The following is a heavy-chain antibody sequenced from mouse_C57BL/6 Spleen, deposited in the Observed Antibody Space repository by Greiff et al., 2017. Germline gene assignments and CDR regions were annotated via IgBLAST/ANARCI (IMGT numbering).Heavy chain of an antibody. Sequence: EVKLVESGEGLVKPGGSLKLSCAASGFTFSSYAMSWVRQTPEKRLEWVAYISSGGDYIYYADTVKGRFTISRDNARNTLYLQMSSLKSEDTAMYYGTREGTGTRYFDVWGTGTTVTVSS. D-gene: IGHD4-1*01. J-gene: IGHJ1*03. V-gene: IGHV5-9-1*02. CDR3: TREGTGTRYFDV. CDR1: GFTFSSYA. CDR2: ISSGGDYI.